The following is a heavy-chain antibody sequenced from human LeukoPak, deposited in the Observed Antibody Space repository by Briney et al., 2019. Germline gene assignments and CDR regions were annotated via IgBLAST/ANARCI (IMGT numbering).Heavy chain of an antibody. D-gene: IGHD3-3*01. CDR1: GFTFSTYA. CDR2: ISGSGGNT. V-gene: IGHV3-23*01. Sequence: GGSLRLSCAASGFTFSTYAMNWVRQAPGKGLEWVSYISGSGGNTHYADFVKGRFTISRDNSKNTLYLQMNSLRAEDTAVYYCASTIFGVVIMDYYYGMDVWGQGTTVTVSS. CDR3: ASTIFGVVIMDYYYGMDV. J-gene: IGHJ6*02.